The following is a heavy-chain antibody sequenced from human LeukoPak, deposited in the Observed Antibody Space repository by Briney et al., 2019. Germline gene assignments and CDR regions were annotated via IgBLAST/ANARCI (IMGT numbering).Heavy chain of an antibody. V-gene: IGHV6-1*01. D-gene: IGHD2-15*01. Sequence: SQTLSLTCAISGDSVSSSSATWNWIRQSPSGGLEWLGRAHYKSKWYNDYAVSVKSRITISPDTSRNQFSLQLNPATPEDTAVYYCARDPSGGFRWYFDLWGRGTLVTVSS. J-gene: IGHJ2*01. CDR1: GDSVSSSSAT. CDR3: ARDPSGGFRWYFDL. CDR2: AHYKSKWYN.